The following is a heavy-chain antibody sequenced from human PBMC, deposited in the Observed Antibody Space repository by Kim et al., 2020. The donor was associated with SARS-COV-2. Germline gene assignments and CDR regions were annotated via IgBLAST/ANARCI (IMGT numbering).Heavy chain of an antibody. J-gene: IGHJ6*02. CDR1: GFTFSSYG. CDR3: AKDLLRMDSWYPSTYYYYYYGMDV. Sequence: GGSLRLSCAASGFTFSSYGMHWVRQAPGKGLEWVAVIWYDGSNKYYADSVKGRFTISRDNSKNTLYLQMNSLRAEDTAVYYCAKDLLRMDSWYPSTYYYYYYGMDVWGQGTTVTVSS. V-gene: IGHV3-33*06. D-gene: IGHD6-13*01. CDR2: IWYDGSNK.